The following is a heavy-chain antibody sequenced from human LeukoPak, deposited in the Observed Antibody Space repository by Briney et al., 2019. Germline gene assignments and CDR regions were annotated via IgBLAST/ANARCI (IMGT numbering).Heavy chain of an antibody. CDR1: GYTFTSYD. Sequence: ASVNVSCKASGYTFTSYDINWVRQATGQGLEWMGWMNPNSGNTGYAQKFQGRVTITRNTSISTAYMELSSLRSEDTAVYYCARGGGAYYYDSSGYYNFDYWGQGTLVTVSS. V-gene: IGHV1-8*01. J-gene: IGHJ4*02. D-gene: IGHD3-22*01. CDR3: ARGGGAYYYDSSGYYNFDY. CDR2: MNPNSGNT.